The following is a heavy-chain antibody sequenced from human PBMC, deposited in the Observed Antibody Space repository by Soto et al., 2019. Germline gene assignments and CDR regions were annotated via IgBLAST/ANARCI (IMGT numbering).Heavy chain of an antibody. V-gene: IGHV4-39*02. CDR3: SREKLPFLFLEWFGPGGEWFDP. Sequence: TSETLSLTCTVSGGSISSSSYYWGWIRQPPGKGLEWIGSIYYSGSTYYNPSLKSRVTISVDTSKNQFSLKLSSVTAADTAVYYCSREKLPFLFLEWFGPGGEWFDPWGQGTLVTVSS. CDR1: GGSISSSSYY. CDR2: IYYSGST. J-gene: IGHJ5*02. D-gene: IGHD3-3*01.